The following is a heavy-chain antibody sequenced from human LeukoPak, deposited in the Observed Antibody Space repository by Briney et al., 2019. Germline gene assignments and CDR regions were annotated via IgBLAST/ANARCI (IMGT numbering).Heavy chain of an antibody. J-gene: IGHJ4*02. CDR3: ARDLYSSGWALVY. CDR2: IFPIFGTT. D-gene: IGHD6-19*01. Sequence: SSVKVSCKASGGTFSSYAISWVRQAPGQGLEWMGGIFPIFGTTNYAQKFQGRVTITTDESTSTAYMELRSLRSEDTAVYYCARDLYSSGWALVYWGQGTLVTVSS. CDR1: GGTFSSYA. V-gene: IGHV1-69*05.